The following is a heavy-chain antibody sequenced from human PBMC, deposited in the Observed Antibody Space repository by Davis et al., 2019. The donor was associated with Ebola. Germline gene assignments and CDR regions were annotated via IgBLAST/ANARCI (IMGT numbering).Heavy chain of an antibody. CDR2: ITKGSDAI. CDR3: ARDHFFAFDF. CDR1: GFVFSDFS. D-gene: IGHD3/OR15-3a*01. V-gene: IGHV3-48*02. J-gene: IGHJ4*02. Sequence: PGGSLRLSCAASGFVFSDFSMNWVRQAPGKGLEWITYITKGSDAIHYADSVKGRFTVSRDNAKNSVFLQMSSLRDEDSAAYYCARDHFFAFDFWSQGVHVSVSS.